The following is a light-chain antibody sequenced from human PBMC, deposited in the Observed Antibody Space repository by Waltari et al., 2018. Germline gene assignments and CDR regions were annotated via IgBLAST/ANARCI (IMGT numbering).Light chain of an antibody. Sequence: SYELTQPPSVSVSPGQTASITCSGDKLGDKYACWYQQKPGQSPILVIYQDNKRPSGTPERFSGSNSGSTATLTISGTQTMDEADYYCQAWDSNAAVFGGGTKLTVL. CDR2: QDN. V-gene: IGLV3-1*01. CDR3: QAWDSNAAV. J-gene: IGLJ2*01. CDR1: KLGDKY.